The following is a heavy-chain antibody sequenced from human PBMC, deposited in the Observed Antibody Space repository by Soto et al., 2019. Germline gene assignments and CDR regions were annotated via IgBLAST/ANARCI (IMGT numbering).Heavy chain of an antibody. CDR3: AHAYGGTSWPNDAFDV. V-gene: IGHV2-5*02. Sequence: QITLKESGPPLVKPTQTLTLTCTFSGFSLSADGVGVGWIRQPPGKALQWLALMYWDDDQRYSPSLKTTLTITKDTSKSLVALTLTHMDPVDTATYYCAHAYGGTSWPNDAFDVWGQGTVVTVSS. J-gene: IGHJ3*01. CDR2: MYWDDDQ. D-gene: IGHD2-2*01. CDR1: GFSLSADGVG.